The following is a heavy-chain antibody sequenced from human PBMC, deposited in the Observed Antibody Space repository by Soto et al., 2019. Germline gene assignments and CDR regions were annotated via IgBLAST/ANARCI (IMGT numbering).Heavy chain of an antibody. CDR3: AKDASGSYPYYGMDV. Sequence: GGSLRLSCAASGFTFSSYAMSWVRQAPGKGLEWVSGISGGGGSVYHADSVKGRFTISRDNSKNTVYLQMNSLRAEDTAVYYCAKDASGSYPYYGMDVWGQGTTVTVSS. D-gene: IGHD1-26*01. CDR1: GFTFSSYA. J-gene: IGHJ6*02. CDR2: ISGGGGSV. V-gene: IGHV3-23*01.